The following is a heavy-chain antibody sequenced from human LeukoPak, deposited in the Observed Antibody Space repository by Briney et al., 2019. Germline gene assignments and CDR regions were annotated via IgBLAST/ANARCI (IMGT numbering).Heavy chain of an antibody. CDR3: VKSGSGSYYIPDFDY. V-gene: IGHV3-23*01. CDR2: ISYSGGST. D-gene: IGHD3-10*01. CDR1: GFTFSSYA. Sequence: GGSLRLSCAASGFTFSSYAMSWVRQTPGKGLEWVSSISYSGGSTHYEDSVKGRFTISRDNSKNTLYLQMNSLRAEDTAVYYCVKSGSGSYYIPDFDYWGQGTLVTVSS. J-gene: IGHJ4*02.